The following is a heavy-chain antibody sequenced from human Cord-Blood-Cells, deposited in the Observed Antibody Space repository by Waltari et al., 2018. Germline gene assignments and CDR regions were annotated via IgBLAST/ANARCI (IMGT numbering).Heavy chain of an antibody. CDR1: GFTFDDYA. V-gene: IGHV3-9*01. J-gene: IGHJ6*02. CDR3: AKAGGGYCSGGSCYEAYYYYYYGMDV. Sequence: GGGMVQPGRSLRLSCAASGFTFDDYAMHWVRPAPGKGLEWVSGISWNSGSLGYADSVKGRFTITRDNAKNSLYLQMNSLRAEDTALYYCAKAGGGYCSGGSCYEAYYYYYYGMDVWGQGTTVTVSS. CDR2: ISWNSGSL. D-gene: IGHD2-15*01.